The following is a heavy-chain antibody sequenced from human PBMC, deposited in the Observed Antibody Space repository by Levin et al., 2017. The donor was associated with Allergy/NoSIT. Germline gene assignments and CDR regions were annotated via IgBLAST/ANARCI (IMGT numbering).Heavy chain of an antibody. CDR1: GFTFSSYG. V-gene: IGHV3-30*18. D-gene: IGHD6-19*01. CDR2: ISYDGSYK. CDR3: AKDYASLSVIGTAEYFQY. Sequence: GGSLRLSCAASGFTFSSYGVHWVRQAPGKGLEWVAVISYDGSYKNYVDSVKGRFTISRDNSKNTLYLQMNSLRAEDTATYYCAKDYASLSVIGTAEYFQYWGQGTLVTVSS. J-gene: IGHJ1*01.